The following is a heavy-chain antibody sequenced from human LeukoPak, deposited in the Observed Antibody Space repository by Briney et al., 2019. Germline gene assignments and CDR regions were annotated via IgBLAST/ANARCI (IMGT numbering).Heavy chain of an antibody. V-gene: IGHV3-23*01. D-gene: IGHD3-22*01. J-gene: IGHJ4*02. CDR1: GFTFSSYA. CDR3: AKGWSHYYDSSGYPSAYPDY. Sequence: GGSLRLSCAASGFTFSSYAMSWVRQTPGKGLDWVSVISGSGGTTDYAESVKGRFTGSRDNSKNTLYLQMNSLRAEDTAVYYCAKGWSHYYDSSGYPSAYPDYWGQGTLVTVSS. CDR2: ISGSGGTT.